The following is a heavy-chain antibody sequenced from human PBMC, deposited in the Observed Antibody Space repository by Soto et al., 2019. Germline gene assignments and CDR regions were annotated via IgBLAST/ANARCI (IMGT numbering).Heavy chain of an antibody. CDR2: ISSSSSVI. V-gene: IGHV3-48*01. Sequence: EVQLVESGGGLVQPGGSLRLSCATSGFILSDCAMNWVRQAPGKGLEWVSYISSSSSVIDYADSVKGRFTVSRDNGRNSLYLQMNITRAEDTAVYYCARDLSWGSNWYYYMDVWGKGTTVTVSS. CDR3: ARDLSWGSNWYYYMDV. CDR1: GFILSDCA. D-gene: IGHD7-27*01. J-gene: IGHJ6*03.